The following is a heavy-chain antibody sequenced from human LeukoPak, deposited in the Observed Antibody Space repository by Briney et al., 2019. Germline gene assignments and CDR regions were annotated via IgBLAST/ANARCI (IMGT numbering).Heavy chain of an antibody. CDR2: INHSGST. CDR1: GGSFGGYY. Sequence: NSSETLSLTCAVYGGSFGGYYWSWIRQPPGKGLEWIGEINHSGSTNYNPSLKSRVTISVDTSKNQFSLKLSSVTAADTAVYYCATDYDFWSGYPSYGMDVWGQGTTVTVSS. J-gene: IGHJ6*02. V-gene: IGHV4-34*01. CDR3: ATDYDFWSGYPSYGMDV. D-gene: IGHD3-3*01.